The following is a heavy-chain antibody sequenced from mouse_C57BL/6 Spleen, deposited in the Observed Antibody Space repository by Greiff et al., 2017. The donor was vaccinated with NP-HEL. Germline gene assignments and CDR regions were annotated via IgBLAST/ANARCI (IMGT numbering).Heavy chain of an antibody. CDR3: ARNRDYDYDGNWYFDV. Sequence: QVQLKESGPGLVAPSQSLSITCTVSGFSLTSYAISWVRQPPGKGLEWLGVIWTGGGTNYNSALKSRLSISKDNSKSQVFLKMNSLQTDDTARYYCARNRDYDYDGNWYFDVWGTGTTVTVSS. J-gene: IGHJ1*03. D-gene: IGHD2-4*01. CDR1: GFSLTSYA. CDR2: IWTGGGT. V-gene: IGHV2-9-1*01.